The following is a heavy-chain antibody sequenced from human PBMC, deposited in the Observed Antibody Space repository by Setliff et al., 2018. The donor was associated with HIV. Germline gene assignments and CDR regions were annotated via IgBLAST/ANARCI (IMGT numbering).Heavy chain of an antibody. V-gene: IGHV1-46*01. CDR3: ARRGGHSYATDAFDI. Sequence: GPSVKVSCKASGYTLTSYYMHWVRQAPGQGLEWMGIINPSGGSASYAQKFQGRVTMTRDTSTSTVYMELSSLRSEDTAVYYCARRGGHSYATDAFDIWGQGTMVTVSS. CDR1: GYTLTSYY. CDR2: INPSGGSA. J-gene: IGHJ3*02. D-gene: IGHD5-18*01.